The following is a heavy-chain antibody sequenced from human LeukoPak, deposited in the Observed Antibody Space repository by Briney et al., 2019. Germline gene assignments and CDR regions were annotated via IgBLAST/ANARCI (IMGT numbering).Heavy chain of an antibody. V-gene: IGHV3-30*18. CDR1: GFTSSSYG. J-gene: IGHJ4*02. CDR3: ANLYGDSGLDY. D-gene: IGHD4-17*01. Sequence: PGGSLRLSCAASGFTSSSYGMHWVRRPPGKGLEWVAVISYDGINKYHADSVKGRFTISRDNSKNTLYLQMNSLRAEDTALYYCANLYGDSGLDYWGQGTLVTVSS. CDR2: ISYDGINK.